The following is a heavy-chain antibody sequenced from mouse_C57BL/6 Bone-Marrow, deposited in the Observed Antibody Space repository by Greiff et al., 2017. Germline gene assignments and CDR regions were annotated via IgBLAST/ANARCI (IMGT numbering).Heavy chain of an antibody. Sequence: EVHLVESGGDLVKPGGSLKLSCAASGFTFSSYGMSWVRQTPDKRLEWVATISSGGSYTYYPDSVKGRFTIARDNAKNTLYLQMSSLKSEDTAMYYCARQDYDGSSYSCDYWGQGTTLTVSS. CDR3: ARQDYDGSSYSCDY. J-gene: IGHJ2*01. V-gene: IGHV5-6*01. D-gene: IGHD1-1*01. CDR2: ISSGGSYT. CDR1: GFTFSSYG.